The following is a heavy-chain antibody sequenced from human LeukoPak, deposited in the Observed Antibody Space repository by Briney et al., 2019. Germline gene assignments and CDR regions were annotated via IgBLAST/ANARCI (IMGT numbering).Heavy chain of an antibody. V-gene: IGHV4-39*07. Sequence: PSETLSLTCTVSGGSISSSSYYWGWIRQPPGKGLEWIGRIYYSGSTYYNPSLKSRVTISVDTSKNQFSLKLTTATAADTAVYYCASSLCSSGWYREPDWGLGAFDIWGQATMVTVSS. J-gene: IGHJ3*02. CDR3: ASSLCSSGWYREPDWGLGAFDI. CDR2: IYYSGST. CDR1: GGSISSSSYY. D-gene: IGHD6-19*01.